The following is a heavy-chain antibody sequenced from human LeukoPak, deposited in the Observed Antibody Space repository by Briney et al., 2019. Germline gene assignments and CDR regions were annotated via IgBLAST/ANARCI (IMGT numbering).Heavy chain of an antibody. Sequence: GGSLRLSCAASGFTFSSYAMHWVRQAPGKGLEWVAVISYDGSNKYYADSVKGRFTISRDNSKNTLYLQMNSLRAVDTAVYYCARDGGAMIVVVMFDYWGQGTLVTVSS. CDR2: ISYDGSNK. J-gene: IGHJ4*02. D-gene: IGHD3-22*01. V-gene: IGHV3-30-3*01. CDR1: GFTFSSYA. CDR3: ARDGGAMIVVVMFDY.